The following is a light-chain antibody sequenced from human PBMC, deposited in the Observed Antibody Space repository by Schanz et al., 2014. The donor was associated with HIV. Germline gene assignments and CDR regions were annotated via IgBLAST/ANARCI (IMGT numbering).Light chain of an antibody. J-gene: IGLJ2*01. V-gene: IGLV2-14*03. CDR3: SSYTTNRTMA. CDR2: DVN. Sequence: QSALTQPASVSGSPGQSITISCTGTSSDAGAYKYVSWYQQHPGKAPKLMIYDVNNRPSGVSDRFSGSKSGNTASLTISGLQADDEGDYYCSSYTTNRTMAFGGGTKLTVL. CDR1: SSDAGAYKY.